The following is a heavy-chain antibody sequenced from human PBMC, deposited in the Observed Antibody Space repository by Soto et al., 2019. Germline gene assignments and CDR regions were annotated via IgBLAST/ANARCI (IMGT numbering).Heavy chain of an antibody. Sequence: LETLSLTCAVYGGSFSGYYWSWIRQPPGKGLEWIGEINHSGSTNYNPSLKSRVTISVDTSKNQFSLKLSSVTAADTAVYYCARGLGLYSSSSMDYWGQGTLVTVSS. CDR3: ARGLGLYSSSSMDY. CDR1: GGSFSGYY. CDR2: INHSGST. D-gene: IGHD6-6*01. J-gene: IGHJ4*02. V-gene: IGHV4-34*01.